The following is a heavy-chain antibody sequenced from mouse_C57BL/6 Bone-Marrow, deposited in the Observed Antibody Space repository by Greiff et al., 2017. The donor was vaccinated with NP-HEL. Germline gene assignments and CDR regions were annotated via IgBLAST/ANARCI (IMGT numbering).Heavy chain of an antibody. J-gene: IGHJ3*01. CDR2: INPNNGGT. V-gene: IGHV1-26*01. CDR3: ARRGKTWTWFAY. CDR1: GYTFTDYY. Sequence: EVQLQQSGPELVKPGASVKISCKASGYTFTDYYMNWVKQSHGKSLEWIGDINPNNGGTSYNQKFKGKATLTVDKSSSTAYMELRSLTSEDSAVYYRARRGKTWTWFAYWGQGTLVTVSA.